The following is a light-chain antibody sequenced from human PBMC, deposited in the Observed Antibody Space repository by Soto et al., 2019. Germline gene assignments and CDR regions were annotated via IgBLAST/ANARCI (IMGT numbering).Light chain of an antibody. Sequence: DIQMTQSPSTLSASVGDRVTITFRASQSISSWLAWYQQKPGKAPKLLIYDACSLESGVPSRFSGSGSGTEFTLTISSLQPDDFATYYCQQYNSYSRTFGQGTRWIS. V-gene: IGKV1-5*01. J-gene: IGKJ1*01. CDR2: DAC. CDR1: QSISSW. CDR3: QQYNSYSRT.